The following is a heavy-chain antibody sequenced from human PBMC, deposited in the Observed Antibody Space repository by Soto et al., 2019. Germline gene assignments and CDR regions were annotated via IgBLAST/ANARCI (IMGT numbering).Heavy chain of an antibody. CDR1: GNSFTSYW. CDR3: ARHGTWQQLVRAPLVY. J-gene: IGHJ4*02. D-gene: IGHD6-13*01. Sequence: XESLKVSCKCSGNSFTSYWSGLVLQMPGKGLEWMGIIYPGDSDTRYSPSFQGQVTISADKSISTAYLQWSSLKASDTAMYYCARHGTWQQLVRAPLVYWGQGTLVTVSS. CDR2: IYPGDSDT. V-gene: IGHV5-51*01.